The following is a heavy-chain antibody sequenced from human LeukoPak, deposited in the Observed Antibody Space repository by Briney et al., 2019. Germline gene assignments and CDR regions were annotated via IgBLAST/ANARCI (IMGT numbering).Heavy chain of an antibody. CDR1: GFTFSTYG. Sequence: GGSLRLSCAASGFTFSTYGMHWVRQAPGKGLEWVSFIRYVGINKYYADSVKGRFTISRDNSKNTLYLQMNSLRAEDTAVYYCAKDLTIFGVVVPYYMDVWGKGTTVTVSS. V-gene: IGHV3-30*02. CDR2: IRYVGINK. D-gene: IGHD3-3*01. J-gene: IGHJ6*03. CDR3: AKDLTIFGVVVPYYMDV.